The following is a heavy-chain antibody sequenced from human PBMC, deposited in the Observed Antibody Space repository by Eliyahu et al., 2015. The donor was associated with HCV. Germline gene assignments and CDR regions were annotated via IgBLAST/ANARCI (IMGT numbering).Heavy chain of an antibody. Sequence: QVQLVESGGGVVQPGXSLRLSCAAXGFTFSSYAMPWVRQAPGKGLEWVAVISYDGSNKYYADSVKGRFTISRDNSKNTLYLQMNSLRAEDTAVYYCARDALGGARIWRRSNWFDPWGQGTLVTVSS. V-gene: IGHV3-30-3*01. CDR3: ARDALGGARIWRRSNWFDP. D-gene: IGHD1-14*01. CDR2: ISYDGSNK. CDR1: GFTFSSYA. J-gene: IGHJ5*02.